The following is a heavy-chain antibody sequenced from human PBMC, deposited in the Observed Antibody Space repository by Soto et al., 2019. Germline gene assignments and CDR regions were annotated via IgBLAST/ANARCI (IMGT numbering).Heavy chain of an antibody. Sequence: PSETLSLTCTVSGGSISNYYWSWIRQPPGKGLEWIGYIYYSGSTNYNPSLKSRVAISVDTSTNQFSLKLTSVTAADTAVYYCARDPNSVFATWGQGILVTVSS. CDR2: IYYSGST. CDR1: GGSISNYY. V-gene: IGHV4-59*12. CDR3: ARDPNSVFAT. D-gene: IGHD2-21*01. J-gene: IGHJ5*02.